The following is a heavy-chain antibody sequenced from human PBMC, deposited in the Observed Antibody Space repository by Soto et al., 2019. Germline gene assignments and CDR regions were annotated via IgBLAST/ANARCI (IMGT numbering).Heavy chain of an antibody. D-gene: IGHD2-15*01. Sequence: PSETLSLTCTVSGGSICSSSYDWGWVRQPPGKGLEWIGGIYYSGSTYYNPSLKSRVTISVDTSKNQFSLKLSSVTAADTAVYYCARPRCSGGSCYSDYGMDVWGQGTTVTVSS. J-gene: IGHJ6*02. V-gene: IGHV4-39*01. CDR3: ARPRCSGGSCYSDYGMDV. CDR1: GGSICSSSYD. CDR2: IYYSGST.